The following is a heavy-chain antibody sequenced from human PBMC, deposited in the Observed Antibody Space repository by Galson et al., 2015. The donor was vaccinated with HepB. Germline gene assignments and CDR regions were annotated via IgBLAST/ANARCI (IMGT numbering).Heavy chain of an antibody. CDR1: GFSFSNYG. D-gene: IGHD2-21*02. Sequence: LRLSCAASGFSFSNYGIHWVRQAPGKGLEWVAIISDGGSDKYYADSVKGRFTISRDNSKNTLFLQMNSLRAEDTAVYYCARVQMAYCGGDCYSLVALDYWGQGTLVTVSS. CDR2: ISDGGSDK. CDR3: ARVQMAYCGGDCYSLVALDY. V-gene: IGHV3-30*03. J-gene: IGHJ4*02.